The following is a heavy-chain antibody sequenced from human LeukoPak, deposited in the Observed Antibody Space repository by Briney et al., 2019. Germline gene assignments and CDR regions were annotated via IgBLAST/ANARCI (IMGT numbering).Heavy chain of an antibody. CDR3: ARISIAATGTNWFDP. D-gene: IGHD6-13*01. CDR1: GGSISSYY. CDR2: IYYSGST. Sequence: PSETLSLTCTVSGGSISSYYWIWSRQPPGKGLEWIGYIYYSGSTNYNPSLKSRVTISVDTSKNQFSLKLSSVTAADTAVYYCARISIAATGTNWFDPWGQGTLVTVSS. V-gene: IGHV4-59*01. J-gene: IGHJ5*02.